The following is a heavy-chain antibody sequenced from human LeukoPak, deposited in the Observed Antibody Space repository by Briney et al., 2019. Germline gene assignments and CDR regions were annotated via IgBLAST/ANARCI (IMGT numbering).Heavy chain of an antibody. CDR1: GFTYSTYP. D-gene: IGHD5-18*01. V-gene: IGHV3-23*01. CDR3: AKARRVITAMADFDY. CDR2: ISGNGIYT. J-gene: IGHJ4*02. Sequence: GGSLRLSCAASGFTYSTYPLTWVRPAPGQGLEWVSTISGNGIYTYYADFVKGRLTISKDNSENTLYLKMNNLRADDTAVYYCAKARRVITAMADFDYWGQGTLVTVSS.